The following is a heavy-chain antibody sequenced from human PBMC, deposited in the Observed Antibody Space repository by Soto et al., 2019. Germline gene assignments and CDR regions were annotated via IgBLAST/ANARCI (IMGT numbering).Heavy chain of an antibody. CDR2: ISYDGSNK. V-gene: IGHV3-30-3*01. J-gene: IGHJ4*02. D-gene: IGHD2-21*01. Sequence: QVQLVESGGGVVQPGRSLRLSCAASGFTFSNYAMHWVRQAPGKGLEWVAVISYDGSNKYYADSVKGRFTISRDNSKNTLYLEMNSLREKDTAVYYWAREGLFLGGIWDYGGQGPLVTVSS. CDR3: AREGLFLGGIWDY. CDR1: GFTFSNYA.